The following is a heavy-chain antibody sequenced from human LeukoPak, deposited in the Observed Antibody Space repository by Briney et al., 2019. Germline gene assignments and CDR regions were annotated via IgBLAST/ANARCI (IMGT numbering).Heavy chain of an antibody. V-gene: IGHV4-34*01. Sequence: PSETLSLTCAVYGGSFSGYYWNWIRQPPGKGLEWIGEINHSGSTNYNPSLKSRVTISVDTSKNQFSLKLSSVTAADTAVYYCARSQKAGYYYGSGPDAFDIWGQGTMVTVSS. CDR2: INHSGST. CDR3: ARSQKAGYYYGSGPDAFDI. D-gene: IGHD3-10*01. CDR1: GGSFSGYY. J-gene: IGHJ3*02.